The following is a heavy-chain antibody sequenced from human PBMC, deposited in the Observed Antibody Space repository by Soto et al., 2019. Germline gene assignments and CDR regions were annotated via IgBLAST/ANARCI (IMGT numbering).Heavy chain of an antibody. CDR1: GGSISSSSYY. Sequence: PSGTLSLTCTVPGGSISSSSYYWGWIRQPPGKGLEWIGSIYYSGSTYYNPSLKNRVTISVDTSKNQFSHKLSSVTDADTAVYYCARHDGREVYYYYYGMDVWGQGTTVT. V-gene: IGHV4-39*01. J-gene: IGHJ6*02. CDR2: IYYSGST. CDR3: ARHDGREVYYYYYGMDV.